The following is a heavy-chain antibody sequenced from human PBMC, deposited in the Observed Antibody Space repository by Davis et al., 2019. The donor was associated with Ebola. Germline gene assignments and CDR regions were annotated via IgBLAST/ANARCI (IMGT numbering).Heavy chain of an antibody. CDR3: AKGDRTPLYYDTSDDY. CDR1: GFTFSSYA. CDR2: ISGSGDST. D-gene: IGHD3-22*01. J-gene: IGHJ4*02. Sequence: GESLKISCAASGFTFSSYAMNWVRQAPGKGLEWVSSISGSGDSTSYADSVKGRFTMSRDNSGNTLYLQMNSLRVEDTAVYYCAKGDRTPLYYDTSDDYWGQGTLDTVSS. V-gene: IGHV3-23*01.